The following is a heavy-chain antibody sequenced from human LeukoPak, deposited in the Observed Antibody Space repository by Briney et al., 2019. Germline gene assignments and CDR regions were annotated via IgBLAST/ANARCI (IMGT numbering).Heavy chain of an antibody. D-gene: IGHD6-19*01. V-gene: IGHV3-21*01. CDR1: GFTFSSYS. CDR3: VRIAVAGDWFDP. Sequence: GGSLRLSCAASGFTFSSYSMKWVRQAAGKGLEWVSSISSSGSYIYHADSVRGRFTISRDNAKNSLYLQMNSLRAEDTAVYYCVRIAVAGDWFDPWGQGTLVTVSS. J-gene: IGHJ5*02. CDR2: ISSSGSYI.